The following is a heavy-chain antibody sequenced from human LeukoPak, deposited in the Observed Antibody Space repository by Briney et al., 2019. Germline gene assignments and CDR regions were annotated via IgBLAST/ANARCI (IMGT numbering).Heavy chain of an antibody. D-gene: IGHD2-21*02. V-gene: IGHV3-30*18. J-gene: IGHJ3*01. CDR3: AKPRGGDSWAFDV. CDR1: GFTFSSYG. CDR2: ISYDGRDK. Sequence: PGGSLRLSCAASGFTFSSYGMHWVRQAPGKGLEWVAGISYDGRDKYYADSVKGRFTISRDNSKNTLNLQMNSLRAEDTAVYYCAKPRGGDSWAFDVWGQETMVIVSS.